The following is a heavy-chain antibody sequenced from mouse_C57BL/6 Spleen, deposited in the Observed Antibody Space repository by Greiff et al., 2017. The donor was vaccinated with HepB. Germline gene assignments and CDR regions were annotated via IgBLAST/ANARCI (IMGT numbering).Heavy chain of an antibody. CDR2: IDPNSGGT. V-gene: IGHV1-72*01. Sequence: QVQLKQPGAELVKPGASVKMSCKASGYTFTSYWITWVKQRPGQGLEWIGRIDPNSGGTKYNEKFKSKATLTVDKPSSTAYMQLSSLTSEDSAVYYCAGDSSGYTWFAYWGQGSLVTVSA. D-gene: IGHD3-2*02. CDR3: AGDSSGYTWFAY. CDR1: GYTFTSYW. J-gene: IGHJ3*01.